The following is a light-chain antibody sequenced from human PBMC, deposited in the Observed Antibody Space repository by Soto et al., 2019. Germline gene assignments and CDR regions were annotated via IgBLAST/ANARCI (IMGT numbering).Light chain of an antibody. V-gene: IGLV8-61*01. CDR2: STH. CDR1: SGSVSTSYY. J-gene: IGLJ2*01. Sequence: QAVVTQEPSLSVSPGRTVTLTCGLSSGSVSTSYYPSWYQQTPGQAPRTLIYSTHTRSSGVPDRFSGSILGNTAGLTLTGAQADYVADCSCVLYMGSGISVFGGGAKLSVL. CDR3: VLYMGSGISV.